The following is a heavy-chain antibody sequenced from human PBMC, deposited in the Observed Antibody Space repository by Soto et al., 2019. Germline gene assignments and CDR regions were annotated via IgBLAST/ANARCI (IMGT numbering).Heavy chain of an antibody. V-gene: IGHV3-64D*06. CDR2: ISSYGADT. Sequence: GSLRLSCSASGFTFNSYAMHWVRQAPGKGLKFVSAISSYGADTYYADSVKGRFAISRDNSKNTLYLQMSSLRAEDTALYYCVKEGYMRSDWYGQFDYWGQGALVTVS. J-gene: IGHJ4*02. D-gene: IGHD6-19*01. CDR3: VKEGYMRSDWYGQFDY. CDR1: GFTFNSYA.